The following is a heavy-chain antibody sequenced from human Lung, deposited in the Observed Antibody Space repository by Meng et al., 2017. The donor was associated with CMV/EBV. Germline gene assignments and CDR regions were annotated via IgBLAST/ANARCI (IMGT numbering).Heavy chain of an antibody. CDR2: IRHSGRT. Sequence: GSLRLXCAVSGCFISSSSGWSWLRQPPGKGLGWTGEIRHSGRTKYNQSLKSRVIISVDKSKNQFTLNLSTVTAADTAVYFCAREYCSATSCYVVASGGMEVWXQGTXVTVSS. CDR1: GCFISSSSG. D-gene: IGHD2-2*01. CDR3: AREYCSATSCYVVASGGMEV. V-gene: IGHV4-4*01. J-gene: IGHJ6*02.